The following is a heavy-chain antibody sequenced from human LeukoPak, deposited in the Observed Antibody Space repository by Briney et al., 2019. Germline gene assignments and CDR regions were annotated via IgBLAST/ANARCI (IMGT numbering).Heavy chain of an antibody. Sequence: GGSLRLSCAASGFTFDDYAMHWVRQAPGKGLEWVSGISWNSGSIGYADSVKGRFTISRDNAKNSLYLQMNSRRAEDTALYYCAKAVMVAATHFDYWGQGTLVTVSS. D-gene: IGHD2-15*01. CDR3: AKAVMVAATHFDY. J-gene: IGHJ4*02. CDR2: ISWNSGSI. CDR1: GFTFDDYA. V-gene: IGHV3-9*01.